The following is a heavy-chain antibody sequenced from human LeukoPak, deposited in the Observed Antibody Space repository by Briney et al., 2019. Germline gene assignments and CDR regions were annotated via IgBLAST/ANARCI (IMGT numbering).Heavy chain of an antibody. CDR1: GFTFSSYA. CDR3: AKDMGVSGSYYLDY. J-gene: IGHJ4*02. D-gene: IGHD1-26*01. Sequence: GGSLRLSCAASGFTFSSYAMSWVRQAPGKGLEWVSAISGSGGSTYYADSVRGRFTISRDNSKNTLYLQMNSLRAEDTAVYYCAKDMGVSGSYYLDYWGQGTLVTVSS. V-gene: IGHV3-23*01. CDR2: ISGSGGST.